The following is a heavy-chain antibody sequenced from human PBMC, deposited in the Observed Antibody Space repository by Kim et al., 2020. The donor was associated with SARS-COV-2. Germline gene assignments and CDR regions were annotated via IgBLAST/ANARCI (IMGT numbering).Heavy chain of an antibody. Sequence: GGSLRLSCSASGFTFSDYDMFWVRQTPGKGLEYVSVVSHGGDRTYYADSVKGRFTVSRDNSKNTLFAQMSNLRAEDTAVYYCVKDAGYTFDYWGQGTLVTVSS. CDR2: VSHGGDRT. CDR1: GFTFSDYD. D-gene: IGHD5-18*01. V-gene: IGHV3-64*05. CDR3: VKDAGYTFDY. J-gene: IGHJ4*02.